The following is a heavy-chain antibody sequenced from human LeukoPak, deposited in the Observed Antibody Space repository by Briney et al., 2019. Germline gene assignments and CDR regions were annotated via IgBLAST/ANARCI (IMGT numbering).Heavy chain of an antibody. CDR2: IYYSGST. D-gene: IGHD6-19*01. CDR1: ADSISSRY. Sequence: PSETLSLTCTVSADSISSRYCSWIRQPPGKGLEWIGFIYYSGSTNYNPSLKSRVTISVDTSKNQFSLKLSSVTAADTAVYYCARLPSDSGWYIDWGQGTLVTVSS. J-gene: IGHJ4*02. V-gene: IGHV4-59*08. CDR3: ARLPSDSGWYID.